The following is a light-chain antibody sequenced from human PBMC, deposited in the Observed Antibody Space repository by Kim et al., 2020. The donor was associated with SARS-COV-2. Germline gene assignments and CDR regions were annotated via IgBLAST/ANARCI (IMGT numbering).Light chain of an antibody. CDR3: NSRDNSVNHLV. CDR2: NKN. Sequence: ALGQTVRITCQGDSLRNYYASWYQQKPGQAPVLVIYNKNNRPSGIPDRFSGSSSGNTASLTITGAQAEDEADYYCNSRDNSVNHLVFGGGTQLTVL. CDR1: SLRNYY. J-gene: IGLJ3*02. V-gene: IGLV3-19*01.